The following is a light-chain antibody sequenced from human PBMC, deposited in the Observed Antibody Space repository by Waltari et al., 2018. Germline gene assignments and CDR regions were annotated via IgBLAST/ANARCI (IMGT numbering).Light chain of an antibody. Sequence: DIQMTQSPSTLSPSVGARVTITCRASQSISSWLAWYQQKPGKAPKLLIYKASSLESGVPSRFSGSGSGTEFTLTISSLQPDDFATYYCQQYNSYSRTFGQGTKVEIK. V-gene: IGKV1-5*03. CDR1: QSISSW. CDR2: KAS. J-gene: IGKJ1*01. CDR3: QQYNSYSRT.